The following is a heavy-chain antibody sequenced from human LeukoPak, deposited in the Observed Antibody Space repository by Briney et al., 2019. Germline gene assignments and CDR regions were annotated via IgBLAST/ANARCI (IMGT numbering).Heavy chain of an antibody. J-gene: IGHJ4*02. CDR2: ISGSGGDT. Sequence: GGSLRLSCAASGFTFSSYSMSWVRQAPGKGLEWVSSISGSGGDTYYADSVKGRFTVSRDNAENSLFLQMNSLRAEDTAVYYCARRFGQLLYPLDYWGQGTLLTPSS. CDR3: ARRFGQLLYPLDY. D-gene: IGHD3-10*01. CDR1: GFTFSSYS. V-gene: IGHV3-21*01.